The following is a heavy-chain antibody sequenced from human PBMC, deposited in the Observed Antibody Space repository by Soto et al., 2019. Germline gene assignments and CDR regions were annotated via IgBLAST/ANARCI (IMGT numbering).Heavy chain of an antibody. CDR1: GFTFSSYA. CDR2: ISGSGGST. J-gene: IGHJ4*02. Sequence: GGSLRLSCAASGFTFSSYAMSWVRQAPGKGLEWVSAISGSGGSTYYADSVKGRFTISRDNSKNTLYLQMNSLRAEDTAVYYCARPYQTDYYDSSGYYYYFDYWGQGTLVTVSS. V-gene: IGHV3-23*01. CDR3: ARPYQTDYYDSSGYYYYFDY. D-gene: IGHD3-22*01.